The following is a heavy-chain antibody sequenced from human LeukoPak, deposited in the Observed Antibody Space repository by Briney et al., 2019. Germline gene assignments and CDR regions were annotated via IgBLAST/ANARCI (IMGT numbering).Heavy chain of an antibody. J-gene: IGHJ5*02. Sequence: GGSLRLSCAASGFTFSSYAMHWVRQAPGKGLEYVSAISSNGGSTYYANSVKGRFTVSRDNSKNTLYLQMGSLRAEGMAVYYCARVLGGDGDNWFDPWGQGTLVTVSS. V-gene: IGHV3-64*01. D-gene: IGHD2-21*02. CDR1: GFTFSSYA. CDR3: ARVLGGDGDNWFDP. CDR2: ISSNGGST.